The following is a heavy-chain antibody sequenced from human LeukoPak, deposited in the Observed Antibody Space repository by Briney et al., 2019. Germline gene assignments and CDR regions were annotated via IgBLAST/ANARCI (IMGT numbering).Heavy chain of an antibody. CDR2: ISAHNGNT. CDR3: ARDLAAAGPDDFDY. J-gene: IGHJ4*02. D-gene: IGHD6-13*01. CDR1: GYTFTSYG. V-gene: IGHV1-18*01. Sequence: ASVKVSCKASGYTFTSYGISWVRQAPGQGLEWMGWISAHNGNTNYAQKLQGRVTMTTDTSTSTAYMELRSLRSDDTAVYYCARDLAAAGPDDFDYWGQGTLVTVSS.